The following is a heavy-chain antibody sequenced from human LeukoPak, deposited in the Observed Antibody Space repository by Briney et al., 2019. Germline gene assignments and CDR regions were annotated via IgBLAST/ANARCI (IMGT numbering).Heavy chain of an antibody. Sequence: PSETLSLTCTVSGGSIGSSSYYWGWIRQPPGKGLEWIGSIYYSGSTYYNPSLKSRVTISVDTSKNQFSLKLSSVTAADTAVYYCARHGSTYHYWGQGTLVTVSS. CDR1: GGSIGSSSYY. CDR3: ARHGSTYHY. D-gene: IGHD5/OR15-5a*01. V-gene: IGHV4-39*01. CDR2: IYYSGST. J-gene: IGHJ4*02.